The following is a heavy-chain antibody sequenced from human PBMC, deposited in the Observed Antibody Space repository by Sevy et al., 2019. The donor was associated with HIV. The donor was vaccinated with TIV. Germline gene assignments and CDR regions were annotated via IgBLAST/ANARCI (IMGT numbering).Heavy chain of an antibody. V-gene: IGHV3-15*01. D-gene: IGHD2-21*01. CDR2: SKSKTDGGTT. CDR1: GFTFSNAW. Sequence: GGSLRLSCAASGFTFSNAWISWVRQAPGKGLEWVGHSKSKTDGGTTDYAAPVKGRFTISRADSINTLYLQMNSLKTGDTAVYYCTTGRTCGGDGHAFHIWGQGTMVTVSS. J-gene: IGHJ3*02. CDR3: TTGRTCGGDGHAFHI.